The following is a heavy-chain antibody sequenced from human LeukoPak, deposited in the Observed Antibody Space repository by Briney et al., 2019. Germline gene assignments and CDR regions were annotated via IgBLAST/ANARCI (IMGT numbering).Heavy chain of an antibody. D-gene: IGHD2-15*01. CDR1: GYSFTSYW. V-gene: IGHV5-10-1*01. J-gene: IGHJ6*04. CDR3: ASPLSGLRGYGMDV. Sequence: GESLRISCKGSGYSFTSYWISWVRPMPGKGLEWMGRIDPSDSYTNYSPSFQGHVTISADKSISTAYLQWSSLKASDTAMYYRASPLSGLRGYGMDVWGKGTTVTVSS. CDR2: IDPSDSYT.